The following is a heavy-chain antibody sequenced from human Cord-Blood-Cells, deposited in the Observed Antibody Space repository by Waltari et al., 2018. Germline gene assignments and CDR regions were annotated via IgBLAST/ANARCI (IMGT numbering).Heavy chain of an antibody. V-gene: IGHV5-51*01. CDR2: IYPGDSDT. J-gene: IGHJ4*02. D-gene: IGHD3-10*01. CDR3: ARPYGSGSYYSPFDY. CDR1: GYSFTSYW. Sequence: EVQLVQSGAEVKKPGESLKISYKGSGYSFTSYWIGWVRQLPGKGLEGMGIIYPGDSDTRYSPSFQGQVTISADKSISTAYLQWSSLKASDTAMYYCARPYGSGSYYSPFDYWGQGTLVTVSS.